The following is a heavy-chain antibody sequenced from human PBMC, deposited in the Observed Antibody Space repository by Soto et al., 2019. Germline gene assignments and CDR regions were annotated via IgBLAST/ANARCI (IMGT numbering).Heavy chain of an antibody. CDR1: GASINSDY. V-gene: IGHV4-59*03. CDR2: IYHMGGT. D-gene: IGHD5-12*01. J-gene: IGHJ5*02. Sequence: SETLSLTCTVSGASINSDYWSWIRQSPWKGLEWIGYIYHMGGTDYNPSLKSRVTISIDKCKNQFSLNLRSVTAADTAMYFCARFTYKSGFNWFDPWGQGTQITVST. CDR3: ARFTYKSGFNWFDP.